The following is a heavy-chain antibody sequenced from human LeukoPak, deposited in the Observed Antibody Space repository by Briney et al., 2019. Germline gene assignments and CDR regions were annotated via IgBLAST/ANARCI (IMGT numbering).Heavy chain of an antibody. CDR2: ISSSSSYI. V-gene: IGHV3-21*01. Sequence: GGSLRLSCASSGFTFSGYTMNWVRQAPGKGLEWVSSISSSSSYIYYADSVKGRFTISRDNAKNSLYLQMNSLRAEDTAVYYCARGYGRADYWGQGTLVTVSS. D-gene: IGHD6-13*01. J-gene: IGHJ4*02. CDR3: ARGYGRADY. CDR1: GFTFSGYT.